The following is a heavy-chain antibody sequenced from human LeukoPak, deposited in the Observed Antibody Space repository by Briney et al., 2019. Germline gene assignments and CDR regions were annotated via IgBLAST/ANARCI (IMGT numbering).Heavy chain of an antibody. Sequence: GGSLRLSCAASGFIFSSYAMSWVRQAPGKGLEWVSAISGSGGSTYYADSVKGRFTISRDNSKNTLYLQMNSLRAEDTAVYYCAKLFIYDFWSGYYDYWGQGTLVTVSS. D-gene: IGHD3-3*01. CDR1: GFIFSSYA. CDR3: AKLFIYDFWSGYYDY. J-gene: IGHJ4*02. CDR2: ISGSGGST. V-gene: IGHV3-23*01.